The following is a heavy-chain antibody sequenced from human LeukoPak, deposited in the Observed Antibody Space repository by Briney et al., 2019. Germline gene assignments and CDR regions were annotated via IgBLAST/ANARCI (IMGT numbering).Heavy chain of an antibody. V-gene: IGHV3-23*01. CDR2: ISGTGGST. CDR3: AKVSSGSEFFDY. Sequence: PGGSLRLSCAASGFTFSSYAMSWVRQAPGKGLEWVSAISGTGGSTYYADSVKGRFTISRDNSKNTLYLQMNSLRAEDTAVYYCAKVSSGSEFFDYWGREPWSPSPQ. J-gene: IGHJ4*02. CDR1: GFTFSSYA. D-gene: IGHD3-10*01.